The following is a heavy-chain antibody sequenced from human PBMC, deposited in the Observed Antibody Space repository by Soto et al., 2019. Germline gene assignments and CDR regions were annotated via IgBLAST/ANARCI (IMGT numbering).Heavy chain of an antibody. D-gene: IGHD3-3*01. CDR2: INHSGST. J-gene: IGHJ4*02. Sequence: QVQLQQWGAGLLKPSETLSLTCAVYGGSFSGYYWSWIRQPPGKGLEWIGEINHSGSTNYNPSLKSRVTISVDTSKNQFSLKLSSVTAADTAVYYCARTGGWDFWSGYSDDYWGQGTLVTVSS. CDR3: ARTGGWDFWSGYSDDY. V-gene: IGHV4-34*01. CDR1: GGSFSGYY.